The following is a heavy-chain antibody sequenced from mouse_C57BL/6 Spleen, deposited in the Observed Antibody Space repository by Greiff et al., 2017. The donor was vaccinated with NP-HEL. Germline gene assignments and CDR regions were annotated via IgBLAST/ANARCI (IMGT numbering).Heavy chain of an antibody. CDR2: IDPSDSYT. J-gene: IGHJ2*01. CDR3: ARSPGNYGDY. CDR1: GYTFTSYW. D-gene: IGHD2-1*01. V-gene: IGHV1-69*01. Sequence: VQLQQPGAELVMPGASVKLSCKASGYTFTSYWMHWVKQRPGQGLEWIGEIDPSDSYTNYNQKFKGKSTLTVDKSSSTAYMQLSSLTSEDSAVYYCARSPGNYGDYWGQGTTLTVSS.